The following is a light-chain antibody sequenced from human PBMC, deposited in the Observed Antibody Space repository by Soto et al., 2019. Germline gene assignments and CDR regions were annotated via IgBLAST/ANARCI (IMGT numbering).Light chain of an antibody. Sequence: DIQMTQSPSSLSASIGDRVTITCRASQSISTYLNWYQQKPGKAPKLLIYAASSLQSGVPSRFSGSGSGTDSTLTISSLQPADFATYHCQQSYSTTPITLGHGTRLEIK. CDR1: QSISTY. V-gene: IGKV1-39*01. CDR3: QQSYSTTPIT. J-gene: IGKJ5*01. CDR2: AAS.